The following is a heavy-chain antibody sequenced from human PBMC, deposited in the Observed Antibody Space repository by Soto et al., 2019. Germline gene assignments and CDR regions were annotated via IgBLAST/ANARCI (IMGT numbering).Heavy chain of an antibody. CDR3: AREIGRYNWNFGRDYYYGMDV. Sequence: SETLSLTCTVSGGSVSSGSYYWSWIRQPPGKGLEWIGYIYYSGSTNYNPSLKSRVTISVDTSKNQFSLKLSYVTAADTAVYYCAREIGRYNWNFGRDYYYGMDVWGQGTTVTVSS. CDR1: GGSVSSGSYY. V-gene: IGHV4-61*01. CDR2: IYYSGST. D-gene: IGHD1-7*01. J-gene: IGHJ6*02.